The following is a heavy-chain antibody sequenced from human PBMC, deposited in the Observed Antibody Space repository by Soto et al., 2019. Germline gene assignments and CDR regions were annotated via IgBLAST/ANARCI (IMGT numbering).Heavy chain of an antibody. CDR2: IHGGGNSA. V-gene: IGHV3-23*01. D-gene: IGHD6-19*01. CDR1: GFTFSGYA. CDR3: AKQGEPRSGWYV. J-gene: IGHJ4*02. Sequence: GGSLRLSCAASGFTFSGYAMSWVRQAPGKGLEWVSVIHGGGNSAYYADSVKGRFTISRDNAKNTLYLQMNSLRAEDTALYYCAKQGEPRSGWYVWGQGTLVTVSS.